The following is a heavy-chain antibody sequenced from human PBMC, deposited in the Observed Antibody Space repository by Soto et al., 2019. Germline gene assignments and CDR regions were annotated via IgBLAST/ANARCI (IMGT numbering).Heavy chain of an antibody. Sequence: GGSLRLSCAASGFTFSSYAMSWVRQAPGKGLEWVSAISGSGGSTYYADSVKGRFTISRDNSKNTLYLQMNSLRAEDTAVYYCAKYGHDYGDYDDAFDIWGQGTMVTVSS. CDR1: GFTFSSYA. CDR3: AKYGHDYGDYDDAFDI. J-gene: IGHJ3*02. D-gene: IGHD4-17*01. V-gene: IGHV3-23*01. CDR2: ISGSGGST.